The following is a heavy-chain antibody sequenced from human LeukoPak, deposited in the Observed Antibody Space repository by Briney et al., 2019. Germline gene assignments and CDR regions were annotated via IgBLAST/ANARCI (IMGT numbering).Heavy chain of an antibody. CDR2: ISSYSTYT. D-gene: IGHD5-18*01. Sequence: GASVTVSCKASGGTFSSYAISWVRQAPGQGLEGMGRISSYSTYTTYAQKFQGRVTITTEKSTSTGYLELRSLTSDDTAVYYCARTGSIYGHESFDTWGQGTVVTVSS. J-gene: IGHJ3*02. CDR3: ARTGSIYGHESFDT. CDR1: GGTFSSYA. V-gene: IGHV1-18*01.